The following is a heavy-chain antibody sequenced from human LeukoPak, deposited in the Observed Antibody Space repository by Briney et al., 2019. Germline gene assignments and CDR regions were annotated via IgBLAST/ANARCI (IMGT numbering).Heavy chain of an antibody. V-gene: IGHV4-30-4*08. CDR3: ARAFPFDDYGDPDAFDI. CDR2: IYYSGST. Sequence: SETLSLTCTVSGVSMSSGAFYWSWIRQPAGKGLEWIGNIYYSGSTYYNPSLKSRVTISVDRSKNQFSLKLTSVTAADTAVYYCARAFPFDDYGDPDAFDIWGQGTMVTVSS. J-gene: IGHJ3*02. CDR1: GVSMSSGAFY. D-gene: IGHD4-17*01.